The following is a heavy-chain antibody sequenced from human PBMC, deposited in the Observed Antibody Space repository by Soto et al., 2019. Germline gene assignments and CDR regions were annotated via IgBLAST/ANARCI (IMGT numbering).Heavy chain of an antibody. D-gene: IGHD3-3*01. V-gene: IGHV3-30*18. J-gene: IGHJ4*02. Sequence: QVQLVESGGGVVQPGRSLRLSCAASEFTFSNFGMHWVRQAPGKGLEWVAAISADGSDKYFSGSVKGRFTISRDNSKNKLFLQMNSLRVEDTAVYYCVKGSDVARQELDYWGQGTLVTVSS. CDR2: ISADGSDK. CDR3: VKGSDVARQELDY. CDR1: EFTFSNFG.